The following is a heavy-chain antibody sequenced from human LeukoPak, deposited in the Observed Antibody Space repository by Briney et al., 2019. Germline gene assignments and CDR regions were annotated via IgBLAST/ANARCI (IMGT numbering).Heavy chain of an antibody. CDR3: AKRTRGYSYGTLDY. CDR1: GFTFSSYA. D-gene: IGHD5-18*01. J-gene: IGHJ4*02. Sequence: GGSLRLSCAASGFTFSSYAMSWVRQAPGKGLEWVSLIWHGGSKKYYADSVKGRFTISRDNSKNTLFLQMNSLRAEDTAVYYCAKRTRGYSYGTLDYWGQGTLVTVSS. CDR2: IWHGGSKK. V-gene: IGHV3-33*03.